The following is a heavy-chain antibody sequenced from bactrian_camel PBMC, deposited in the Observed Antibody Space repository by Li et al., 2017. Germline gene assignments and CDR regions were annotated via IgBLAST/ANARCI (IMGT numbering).Heavy chain of an antibody. Sequence: VQLVESGGGSVQAGGSLRLSCVRSGYAANSDGVAWFRQGPGKEREGVACIRGDGMTDYTNSVKGRFTASRDDAMNTLYLQMNTLKPEDTAMYYCAADNGPYGALCRPSLSYEYNYWGQGTQVTVS. CDR2: IRGDGMT. J-gene: IGHJ4*01. V-gene: IGHV3S63*01. D-gene: IGHD6*01. CDR3: AADNGPYGALCRPSLSYEYNY. CDR1: GYAANSDG.